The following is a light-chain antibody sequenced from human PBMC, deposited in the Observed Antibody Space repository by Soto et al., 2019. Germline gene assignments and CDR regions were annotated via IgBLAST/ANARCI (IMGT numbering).Light chain of an antibody. CDR1: SSNIGTSS. CDR3: AAWDDSLNGHV. CDR2: TTN. V-gene: IGLV1-44*01. Sequence: SLVAQPPPASGTPGPRVTLSCSGSSSNIGTSSVHWFQQLPGTAPKLLISTTNQRPSGVPERFSGSKSGTSASLAISGLQSEDEADYYCAAWDDSLNGHVFGTGTKVTVL. J-gene: IGLJ1*01.